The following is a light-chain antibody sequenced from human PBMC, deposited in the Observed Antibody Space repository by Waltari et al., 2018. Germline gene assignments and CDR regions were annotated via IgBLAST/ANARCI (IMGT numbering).Light chain of an antibody. V-gene: IGLV1-40*01. Sequence: QSVLTQPPSVSGAPGQRVTISCTGSGSNIGAGYDVHWYHQVPRTATKLLIYGSTSRPLGVPDRFFGSTSGTSASLTITGLQAEDEGDYYCQSYDTSLTVVFGGGTKLTVL. CDR2: GST. CDR3: QSYDTSLTVV. CDR1: GSNIGAGYD. J-gene: IGLJ3*02.